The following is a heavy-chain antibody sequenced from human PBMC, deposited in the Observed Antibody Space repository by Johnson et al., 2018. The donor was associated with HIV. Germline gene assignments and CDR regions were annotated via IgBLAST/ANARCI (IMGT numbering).Heavy chain of an antibody. V-gene: IGHV3-30*04. CDR1: GFTFSSYA. D-gene: IGHD3-9*01. Sequence: QEQLVESGGGVVQPGRSLRLSCAASGFTFSSYAMHWVRQAPGKGPEWVAVISFDGNLKKYSDSVKGRFTISRDNTKNSLYLQMNSLRAEDTALYYCARDRILTGYDAFDIWGQGTMVTVSS. CDR3: ARDRILTGYDAFDI. J-gene: IGHJ3*02. CDR2: ISFDGNLK.